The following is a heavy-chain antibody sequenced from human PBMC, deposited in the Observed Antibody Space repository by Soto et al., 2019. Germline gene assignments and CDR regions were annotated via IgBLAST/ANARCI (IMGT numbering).Heavy chain of an antibody. D-gene: IGHD2-8*01. CDR1: GGSISSGGYY. CDR2: IYYSGST. Sequence: PSETLSLTCTVSGGSISSGGYYWSWIRQHPGKGLEWIGYIYYSGSTYYNPSLKSRVTISVDTSKNQFSLKLSSVTAADTAVYYCASKWVADRYAFDIWGQGTMVTVSS. J-gene: IGHJ3*02. CDR3: ASKWVADRYAFDI. V-gene: IGHV4-31*03.